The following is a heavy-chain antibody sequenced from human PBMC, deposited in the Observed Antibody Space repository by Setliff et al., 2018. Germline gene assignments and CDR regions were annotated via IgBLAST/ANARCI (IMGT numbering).Heavy chain of an antibody. CDR1: GGSISSGSYY. D-gene: IGHD6-13*01. V-gene: IGHV4-61*09. Sequence: SSETLSLTCTVSGGSISSGSYYWSWIRQPAGKGLEWIGHIYTSGSTNYNPSLKSRVTISVDMSKNQFSLKLSSVTAADTAVYYCARHASSGLQTFDLWGQGALVTVSS. J-gene: IGHJ4*02. CDR2: IYTSGST. CDR3: ARHASSGLQTFDL.